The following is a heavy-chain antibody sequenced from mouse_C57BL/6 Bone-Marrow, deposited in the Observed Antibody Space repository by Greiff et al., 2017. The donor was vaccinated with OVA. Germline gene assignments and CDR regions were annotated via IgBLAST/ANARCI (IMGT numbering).Heavy chain of an antibody. CDR3: AHYGSRLYLHY. CDR2: IAPSDSYI. V-gene: IGHV1-59*01. Sequence: QVHVKQPGAELVRPGTSVKLSCKASGYTFPNYWMHWVKQRPGQGLEWIGVIAPSDSYINYNQKFKGRATLTVDTSSSTAYMHLSSLTSEDSAVYYCAHYGSRLYLHYWGQGTSLTVSS. D-gene: IGHD1-1*01. J-gene: IGHJ2*02. CDR1: GYTFPNYW.